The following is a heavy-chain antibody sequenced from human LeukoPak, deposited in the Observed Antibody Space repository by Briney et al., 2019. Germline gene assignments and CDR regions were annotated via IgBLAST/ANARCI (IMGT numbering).Heavy chain of an antibody. CDR3: ARTALLSRSYTNWFDP. Sequence: SETLSLTCTVSGVSISSYYWSWIRHPAGKGLEWIGRFYISGSGSTNYNPSLKSRVTISVDTSKHQFSLKLSCVTAADTAVYYCARTALLSRSYTNWFDPWGQGTLVTVSS. CDR2: FYISGSGST. CDR1: GVSISSYY. V-gene: IGHV4-4*07. D-gene: IGHD1-26*01. J-gene: IGHJ5*02.